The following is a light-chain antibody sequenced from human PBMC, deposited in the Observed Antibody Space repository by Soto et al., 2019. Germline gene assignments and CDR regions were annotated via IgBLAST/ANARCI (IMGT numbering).Light chain of an antibody. CDR1: QSVSSK. CDR3: QQASRFPPT. Sequence: ETLMTQSPATLSLSPGERATLSCRASQSVSSKLVWYQQKPGQAPRFLIYGASTRATGIPSRFSGSGSGTDFNLTISSLQPEDFASYYCQQASRFPPTFGQGTRLEIK. J-gene: IGKJ5*01. CDR2: GAS. V-gene: IGKV3-15*01.